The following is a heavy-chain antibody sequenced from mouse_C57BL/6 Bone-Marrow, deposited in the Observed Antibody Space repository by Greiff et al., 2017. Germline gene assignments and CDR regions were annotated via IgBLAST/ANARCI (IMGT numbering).Heavy chain of an antibody. CDR2: IDPNSGGT. CDR1: GYTFTSYW. D-gene: IGHD2-3*01. V-gene: IGHV1-72*01. J-gene: IGHJ3*01. CDR3: ARCSDGTSWFAY. Sequence: QVQLQQPGAELVMPGASVKLSCKASGYTFTSYWMHWVKQRPGRGLEWIGRIDPNSGGTKYNEKFKSKATLTVDKHSSTAYMQLSSLTSEDSAVYYCARCSDGTSWFAYWGQGTLVTVSA.